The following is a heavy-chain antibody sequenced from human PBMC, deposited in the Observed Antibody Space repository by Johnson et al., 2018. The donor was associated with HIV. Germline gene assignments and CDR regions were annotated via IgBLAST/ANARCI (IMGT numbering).Heavy chain of an antibody. V-gene: IGHV3-7*01. Sequence: VQLVESGGGLVRPGGSLRLSCAASGFMFRSFWMTWVRQAPGMGLEWVANIKQDGTESSYVDSVKGRFTISRDNAKNSLYLQMNSLRVEDTAVYYCARYPIRDDAFDVWGQGTMVTVSS. CDR2: IKQDGTES. J-gene: IGHJ3*01. CDR3: ARYPIRDDAFDV. D-gene: IGHD5-12*01. CDR1: GFMFRSFW.